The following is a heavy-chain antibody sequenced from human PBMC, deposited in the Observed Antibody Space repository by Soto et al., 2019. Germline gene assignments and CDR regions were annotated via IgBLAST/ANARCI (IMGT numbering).Heavy chain of an antibody. CDR3: ASMGYHYGSGSYPLDY. J-gene: IGHJ4*02. D-gene: IGHD3-10*01. V-gene: IGHV4-31*03. Sequence: SETLSLTCTVSGGSISSGGYYWSWIRQHPGKGLEWIGYIYYSGSTYYNPSLKSRVTISVDTSKNQFSLKLSSVTAADTAVYYCASMGYHYGSGSYPLDYWGQGTLVTVSS. CDR1: GGSISSGGYY. CDR2: IYYSGST.